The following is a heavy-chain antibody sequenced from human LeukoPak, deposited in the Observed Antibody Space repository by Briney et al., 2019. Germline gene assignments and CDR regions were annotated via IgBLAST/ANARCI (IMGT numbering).Heavy chain of an antibody. J-gene: IGHJ4*02. D-gene: IGHD3-22*01. Sequence: SVKVSCKASGGTFSSYAISWVRQAPGQGLEWMGGIIPIFGTANYAQKFQGRVTITRDTSASTAYMELSSLRSEDTAVYYCASGYYDSSGYSLPVDYWGQGTLVTVSS. V-gene: IGHV1-69*05. CDR3: ASGYYDSSGYSLPVDY. CDR1: GGTFSSYA. CDR2: IIPIFGTA.